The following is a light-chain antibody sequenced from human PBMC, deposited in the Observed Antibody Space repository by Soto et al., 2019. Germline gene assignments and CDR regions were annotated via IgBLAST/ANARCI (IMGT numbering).Light chain of an antibody. Sequence: EVVLTQSPGTLSFSPGERATLSCRASHSVSSSYLAWYQQKPGQAPRLLISGASSRATGVPDRFSGSGSGTDFTLTISRLEPEDFAVYYCQQYGSSPPITFGQGTRLEIK. J-gene: IGKJ5*01. CDR2: GAS. CDR3: QQYGSSPPIT. V-gene: IGKV3-20*01. CDR1: HSVSSSY.